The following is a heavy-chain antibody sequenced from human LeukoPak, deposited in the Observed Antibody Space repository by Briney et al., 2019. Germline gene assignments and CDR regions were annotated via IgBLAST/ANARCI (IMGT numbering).Heavy chain of an antibody. V-gene: IGHV4-61*02. J-gene: IGHJ4*02. Sequence: SETLSLTCTVSGTSIAGGSHYWSWIRQPAGMGLEWIGRIYTTGSTNYNPSLKSRVSMSIDTSKNQFSLRLTSVTAADTATYYCVRADGYSSSSSLNYWGQGALVTVSS. CDR2: IYTTGST. CDR3: VRADGYSSSSSLNY. CDR1: GTSIAGGSHY. D-gene: IGHD6-6*01.